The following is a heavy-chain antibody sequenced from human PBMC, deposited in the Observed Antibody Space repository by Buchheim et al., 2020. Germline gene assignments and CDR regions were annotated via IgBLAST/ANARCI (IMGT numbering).Heavy chain of an antibody. CDR3: VTGWYLDY. V-gene: IGHV3-15*01. CDR1: GFIFSNAW. Sequence: EVQLVESGGGLVKPGGSLRPSCAGSGFIFSNAWMNWVRQAPGKGLKWVGQIKSKPNGGTIDSAAPVKGRFTISRDDSRSTAYLQMNSLKAEDTGVYYCVTGWYLDYWGQGTL. J-gene: IGHJ4*02. D-gene: IGHD2-15*01. CDR2: IKSKPNGGTI.